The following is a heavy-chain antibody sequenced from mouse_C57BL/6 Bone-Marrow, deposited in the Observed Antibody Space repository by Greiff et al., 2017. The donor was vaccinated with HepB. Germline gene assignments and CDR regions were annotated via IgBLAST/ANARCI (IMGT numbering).Heavy chain of an antibody. CDR1: GFTFSDYG. CDR2: ISSGSSTI. Sequence: EVQVVDSGGGLVKPGGSLKLSCAASGFTFSDYGMHWVRQAPEKGLEWVAYISSGSSTIYYADTVKGRFTISRDNAKNTLFLQMTSLRSEDTAMYYCARGPYGSSYWYFDVWGTGTTVTVSS. J-gene: IGHJ1*03. V-gene: IGHV5-17*01. CDR3: ARGPYGSSYWYFDV. D-gene: IGHD1-1*01.